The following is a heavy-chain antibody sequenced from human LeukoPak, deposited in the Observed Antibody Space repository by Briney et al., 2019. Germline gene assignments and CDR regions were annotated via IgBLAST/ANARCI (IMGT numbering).Heavy chain of an antibody. CDR3: AREVEPNYYDSSGYPTMGY. CDR1: VYTFTSYY. V-gene: IGHV1-46*01. J-gene: IGHJ4*02. Sequence: VASVKVSCKASVYTFTSYYMHWVRQAPGQGLEWMGIINPSGGSTSYAQKFQGRVTMTRDTSTSTVYMELSSLRSEDTAVYYCAREVEPNYYDSSGYPTMGYWGQGTLVTVSS. D-gene: IGHD3-22*01. CDR2: INPSGGST.